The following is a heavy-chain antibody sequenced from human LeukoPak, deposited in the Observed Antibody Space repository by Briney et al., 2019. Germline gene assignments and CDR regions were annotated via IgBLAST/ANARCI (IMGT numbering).Heavy chain of an antibody. CDR3: ASFAMVKYDY. D-gene: IGHD5-18*01. CDR2: IIPILGIA. J-gene: IGHJ4*02. CDR1: GGTFSSYT. Sequence: SVKVSCKASGGTFSSYTISWVRQAPGQGLEWMRRIIPILGIANYAQKFQGRVTITADKSTSTAYMELSSLRSEDTAVYYCASFAMVKYDYWGQGTLVTVSS. V-gene: IGHV1-69*02.